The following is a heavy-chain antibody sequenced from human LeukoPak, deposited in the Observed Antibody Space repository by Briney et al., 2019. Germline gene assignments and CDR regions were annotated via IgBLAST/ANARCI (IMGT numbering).Heavy chain of an antibody. Sequence: ASVKVSCKASGYTFTSYGISWVRQAPGQGLEWMGWISAYNGNTNYAQKLQGRVTMTTDTSTSTAYMELRSLRSDDTAVYYCARDQRYYYDSSGYVNWFDPWGQGTLVTVSS. D-gene: IGHD3-22*01. CDR2: ISAYNGNT. CDR3: ARDQRYYYDSSGYVNWFDP. V-gene: IGHV1-18*01. CDR1: GYTFTSYG. J-gene: IGHJ5*02.